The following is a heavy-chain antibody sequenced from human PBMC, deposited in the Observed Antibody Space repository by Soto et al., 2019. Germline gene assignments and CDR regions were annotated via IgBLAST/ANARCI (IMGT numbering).Heavy chain of an antibody. D-gene: IGHD2-2*01. V-gene: IGHV1-69*13. CDR3: ARETTLPAYYYYGMDV. CDR2: IIPIFGTA. CDR1: GSGFSVYA. Sequence: SVKVSCGASGSGFSVYAINWVRHAPVQGLEWMGGIIPIFGTANYAQKSQGRVTITADESTSTAYMELSSLRTEDTAVYYCARETTLPAYYYYGMDVWGQGTTVTVSS. J-gene: IGHJ6*02.